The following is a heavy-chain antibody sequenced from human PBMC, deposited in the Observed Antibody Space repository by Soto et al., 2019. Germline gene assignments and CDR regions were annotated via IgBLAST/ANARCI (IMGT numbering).Heavy chain of an antibody. V-gene: IGHV1-18*01. J-gene: IGHJ4*02. Sequence: GASVKVSCKASGYTFTSYGISWVRQAPGQGLEWMGWISAYNGNTNYAQKLQGRVTMTTDTSTSTAYMELRSLRSDDTAVYYCARVLAPYSSGLTIDYWGPAPLVTVS. CDR2: ISAYNGNT. D-gene: IGHD6-19*01. CDR3: ARVLAPYSSGLTIDY. CDR1: GYTFTSYG.